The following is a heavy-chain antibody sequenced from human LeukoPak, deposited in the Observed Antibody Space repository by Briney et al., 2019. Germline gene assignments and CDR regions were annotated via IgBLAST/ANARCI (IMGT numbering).Heavy chain of an antibody. J-gene: IGHJ4*02. Sequence: SVKVSCKASGGTFSSYAISWVRQAPGQGLEWMGGIIPIFGTANYAQKFQGRVTITADESTSTAYMELSSLRSEDTAVYYCARDLDQYSGRYGGFGHDFWGQGTLVTVSS. CDR2: IIPIFGTA. D-gene: IGHD1-26*01. CDR1: GGTFSSYA. CDR3: ARDLDQYSGRYGGFGHDF. V-gene: IGHV1-69*13.